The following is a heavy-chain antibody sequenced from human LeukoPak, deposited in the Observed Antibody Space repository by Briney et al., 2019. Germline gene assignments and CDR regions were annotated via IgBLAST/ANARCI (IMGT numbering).Heavy chain of an antibody. D-gene: IGHD2-2*01. CDR3: ARGEKLGFCSSSSCYVGGLDY. J-gene: IGHJ4*02. CDR1: GFTFSSYE. V-gene: IGHV3-21*06. Sequence: GGSLRLSCAASGFTFSSYEMNWVRQAPGKGLEWVSSISIISSYIYYADSVKGRFTISRDNAKNSLYLQMNSLRAEDTAVYYCARGEKLGFCSSSSCYVGGLDYWGQGTLVTVSS. CDR2: ISIISSYI.